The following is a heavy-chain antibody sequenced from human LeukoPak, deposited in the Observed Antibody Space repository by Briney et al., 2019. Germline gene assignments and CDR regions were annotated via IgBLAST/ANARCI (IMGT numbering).Heavy chain of an antibody. CDR3: AKDDNYIRFLS. D-gene: IGHD3-16*01. V-gene: IGHV3-74*01. Sequence: GGSLRLSCGASGFTFGTYWMHWVRQAPGKGLVWVSGINSDGGTTTYADSVKGRFTISRDNSKNTLYLQMNSLRAEDTAVYYCAKDDNYIRFLSWGQGTLVTVSS. J-gene: IGHJ5*02. CDR2: INSDGGTT. CDR1: GFTFGTYW.